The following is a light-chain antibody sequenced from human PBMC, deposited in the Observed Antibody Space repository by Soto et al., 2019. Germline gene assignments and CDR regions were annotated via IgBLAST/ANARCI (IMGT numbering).Light chain of an antibody. J-gene: IGLJ2*01. Sequence: QSALTQPASVSGSPGQSITISCTGTSSDVGGYNYVSWYQQHPGKAPKLMIYDVSNRPSGVSNRFSGSKSGNTASLTISGLQAEDEADYYCSSYTRFLLGVVFGGGTKLTVL. CDR3: SSYTRFLLGVV. V-gene: IGLV2-14*01. CDR1: SSDVGGYNY. CDR2: DVS.